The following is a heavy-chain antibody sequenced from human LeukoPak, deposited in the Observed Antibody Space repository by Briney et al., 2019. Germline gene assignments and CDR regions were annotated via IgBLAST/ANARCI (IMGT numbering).Heavy chain of an antibody. V-gene: IGHV3-7*01. D-gene: IGHD5-18*01. CDR1: GFTFSSYA. Sequence: GGSLRLSCAASGFTFSSYAMSWVRQAPGKGLEWVANIKEDGSEKYYVDSVKGRFTISRDNAKKSLYLQMNSLRAEDTAVYCCAKQGRRGYSYARSYYFDYWGQGTLVTVSS. CDR2: IKEDGSEK. J-gene: IGHJ4*02. CDR3: AKQGRRGYSYARSYYFDY.